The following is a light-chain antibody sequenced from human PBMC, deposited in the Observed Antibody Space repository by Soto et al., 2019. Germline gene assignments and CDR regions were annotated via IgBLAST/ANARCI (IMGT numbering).Light chain of an antibody. CDR1: QTVRNNY. CDR3: QQYCSYPFS. V-gene: IGKV3-20*01. J-gene: IGKJ4*01. CDR2: DAS. Sequence: EFVLTQSPGTLSLSPGERATLSCRASQTVRNNYLAWYQQKPGQAPRLLIYDASSRATGIPDRFSGGGSGTDFNLAISRLEPEAGAVYSCQQYCSYPFSFGGGTKVEIK.